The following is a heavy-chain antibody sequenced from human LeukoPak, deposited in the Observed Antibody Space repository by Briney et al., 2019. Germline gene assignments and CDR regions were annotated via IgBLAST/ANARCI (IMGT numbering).Heavy chain of an antibody. Sequence: GGSLRLSCAASGFTFSSYAMSWVRQAPGKGLEWVSAISGSGGSTYYADSVKGRFTISRDNSKNTLYLQMNSLRAEDTAVYHCAKGFLGTWLFSYWGQGTLVTVSS. D-gene: IGHD5-12*01. J-gene: IGHJ4*02. CDR2: ISGSGGST. CDR1: GFTFSSYA. CDR3: AKGFLGTWLFSY. V-gene: IGHV3-23*01.